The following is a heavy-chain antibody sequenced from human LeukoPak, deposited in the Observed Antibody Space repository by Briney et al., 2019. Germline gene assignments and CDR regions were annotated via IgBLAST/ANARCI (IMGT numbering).Heavy chain of an antibody. J-gene: IGHJ4*02. CDR2: INHSGST. CDR3: TRHGWCSGGSCYLGAFGY. Sequence: SETLSLTCAVYGGAFSGYYWTWIRQPPGKGLEWIGEINHSGSTNYNPSLKSRVTISVDTSKNQFSLKLSSVTAADTAVYYCTRHGWCSGGSCYLGAFGYWGQGTLATVSP. D-gene: IGHD2-15*01. CDR1: GGAFSGYY. V-gene: IGHV4-34*01.